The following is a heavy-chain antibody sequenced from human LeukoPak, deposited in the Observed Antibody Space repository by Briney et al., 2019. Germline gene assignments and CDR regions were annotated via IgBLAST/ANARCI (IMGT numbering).Heavy chain of an antibody. Sequence: ASVKVSCKSSRYTFTSNYIHWVRQAPGQGLEWMGVINPSGGSTSYAQKFQGRVTMTRDTSTSTVYMELSSLRSEDTAVYYCARDVISYYYDSSGSPIGSHFDYWGQGTLVTVSS. CDR2: INPSGGST. CDR3: ARDVISYYYDSSGSPIGSHFDY. D-gene: IGHD3-22*01. J-gene: IGHJ4*02. CDR1: RYTFTSNY. V-gene: IGHV1-46*01.